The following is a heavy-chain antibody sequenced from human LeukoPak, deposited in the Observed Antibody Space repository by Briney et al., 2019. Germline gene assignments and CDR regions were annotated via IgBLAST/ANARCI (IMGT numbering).Heavy chain of an antibody. CDR1: GYTFINNW. CDR2: INPTGTGT. Sequence: ASVKVSCKASGYTFINNWMHWVRQAPGQGLERIGLINPTGTGTLYAQKFQGRVTMTRDMSTSTDYMELSSLRSGDTAVYYCARDNSVGDIAWWFDPWGQGTLVTVSS. V-gene: IGHV1-46*01. D-gene: IGHD3-10*01. CDR3: ARDNSVGDIAWWFDP. J-gene: IGHJ5*02.